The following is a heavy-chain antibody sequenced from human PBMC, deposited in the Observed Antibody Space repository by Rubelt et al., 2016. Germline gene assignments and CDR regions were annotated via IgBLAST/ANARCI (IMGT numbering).Heavy chain of an antibody. D-gene: IGHD3-22*01. J-gene: IGHJ3*02. CDR1: GFTFSSYG. CDR2: ISYDGS. Sequence: QVQLVESGGGVVQPGRSLRLSCAASGFTFSSYGMHWVRQAPGKGLEWVAVISYDGSTWKGGSTGSGDSARTRWFRKLNGRRAEETVVYYCAKGPYYDSSGSYDAFDIWGQGTMVTVSS. V-gene: IGHV3-30*18. CDR3: AKGPYYDSSGSYDAFDI.